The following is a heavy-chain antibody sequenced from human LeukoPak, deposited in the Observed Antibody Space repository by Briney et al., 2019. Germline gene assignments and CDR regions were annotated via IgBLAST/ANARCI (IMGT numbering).Heavy chain of an antibody. D-gene: IGHD1-26*01. CDR3: AKDSDYGMDV. CDR2: IYSGDSGVST. J-gene: IGHJ6*02. CDR1: GFSVSNTY. Sequence: GGSLRLSCAASGFSVSNTYMSWVRQAPGKGLEWVSAIYSGDSGVSTYYADSVKGRFTISRDNSKNSLYLQMNSLRTEDTVLYYCAKDSDYGMDVWGQGTTVTVSS. V-gene: IGHV3-53*05.